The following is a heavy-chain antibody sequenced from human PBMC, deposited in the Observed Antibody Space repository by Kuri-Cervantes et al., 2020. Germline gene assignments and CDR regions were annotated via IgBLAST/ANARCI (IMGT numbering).Heavy chain of an antibody. CDR2: IKSKTDGGTT. Sequence: GGSLRLSCAASGFTFSNAWMSWVRQAPGKGLEWVGRIKSKTDGGTTDYAAPVKGRFTISRDDSKNTLYLQMNSLRAEDTAVYYCASNYGSGSYLGYWGQGTRGTASS. CDR1: GFTFSNAW. V-gene: IGHV3-15*01. CDR3: ASNYGSGSYLGY. J-gene: IGHJ4*02. D-gene: IGHD3-10*01.